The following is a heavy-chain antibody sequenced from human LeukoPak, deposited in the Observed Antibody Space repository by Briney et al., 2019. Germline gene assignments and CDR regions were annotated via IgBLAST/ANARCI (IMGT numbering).Heavy chain of an antibody. CDR2: IYHSGST. D-gene: IGHD3-10*01. CDR1: GGSISNTNW. J-gene: IGHJ5*02. CDR3: ARTSRINMVLDP. Sequence: SDTLSLTCGVSGGSISNTNWWTWARQPPGKGLVWIGEIYHSGSTNYNPSLKSRVTISVDKSKNQFSLKLSSVTAADTAVYYCARTSRINMVLDPWGQGTLVTVSS. V-gene: IGHV4/OR15-8*01.